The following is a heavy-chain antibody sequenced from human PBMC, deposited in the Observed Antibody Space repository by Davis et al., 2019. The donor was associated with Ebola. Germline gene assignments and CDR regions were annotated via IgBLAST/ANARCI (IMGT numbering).Heavy chain of an antibody. CDR2: ISSSSSTI. CDR3: ATTQWLREFDN. V-gene: IGHV3-48*01. J-gene: IGHJ4*02. Sequence: GESLKISCAASGFTFSSYSMNWVRQAPGKGLEWVSYISSSSSTIYYADSVKGRFTISRDKSNNTLYLEMNSLRVDDTAVYYCATTQWLREFDNWGQGTLVTVSS. D-gene: IGHD6-19*01. CDR1: GFTFSSYS.